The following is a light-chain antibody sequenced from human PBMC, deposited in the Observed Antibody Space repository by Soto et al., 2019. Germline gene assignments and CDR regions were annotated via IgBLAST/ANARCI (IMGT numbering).Light chain of an antibody. CDR2: GNR. V-gene: IGLV1-40*01. Sequence: QSVLTQPPSVSGAPGQRVTISCTGSSSNIGAGYDVHWYQQLPGTAPKLLIYGNRNRPTGVPDRLSGSKSVTSASRAITGLQAGDEPAHYCQSYGSSLRGSVFGGGTKVTVL. CDR3: QSYGSSLRGSV. J-gene: IGLJ3*02. CDR1: SSNIGAGYD.